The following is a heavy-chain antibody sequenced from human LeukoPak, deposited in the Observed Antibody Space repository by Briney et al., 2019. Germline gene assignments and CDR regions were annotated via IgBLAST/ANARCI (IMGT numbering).Heavy chain of an antibody. CDR2: IYYSGST. CDR3: ARAYYDSSGLPIFDY. D-gene: IGHD3-22*01. CDR1: GGSISSGDYY. Sequence: SETLSLTCTVSGGSISSGDYYWSWIRQPPGKGLEWIGYIYYSGSTYYNPSLKSRVTISVDTSKNQFSLKLSSVTAADTAVYYCARAYYDSSGLPIFDYWGQGTLVTVSS. J-gene: IGHJ4*02. V-gene: IGHV4-30-4*01.